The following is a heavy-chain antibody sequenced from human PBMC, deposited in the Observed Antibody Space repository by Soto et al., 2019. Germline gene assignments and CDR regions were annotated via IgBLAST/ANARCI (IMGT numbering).Heavy chain of an antibody. D-gene: IGHD6-19*01. J-gene: IGHJ4*02. Sequence: EVQLVESGGGLVKPGGSLRLSCAASGFTFSSYSMNWVRQAPGKGLEWVSSISSSSSYIYYADSVKGRFTISRDNAKNSLYRQMNSLRAEDTAVYYCARGWSSGWCDYWGQGTLVTVSS. V-gene: IGHV3-21*01. CDR2: ISSSSSYI. CDR1: GFTFSSYS. CDR3: ARGWSSGWCDY.